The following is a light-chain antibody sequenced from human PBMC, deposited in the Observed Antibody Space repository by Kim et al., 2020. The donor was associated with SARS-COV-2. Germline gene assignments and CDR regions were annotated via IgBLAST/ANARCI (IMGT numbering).Light chain of an antibody. V-gene: IGLV3-27*01. CDR2: KDT. CDR3: YSAAASVI. Sequence: VSVSPGQTATITCSGDILVKKHARWFQQKPGQAPVMIIDKDTERPSGIPERFSGSNSGTTATLTVSGAQVEDEADYYCYSAAASVIFGGGTKLTVL. CDR1: ILVKKH. J-gene: IGLJ2*01.